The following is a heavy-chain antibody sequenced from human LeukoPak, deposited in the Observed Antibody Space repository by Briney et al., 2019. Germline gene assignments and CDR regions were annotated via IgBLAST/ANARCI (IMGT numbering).Heavy chain of an antibody. D-gene: IGHD3-22*01. CDR3: ARGVDDSSGNYYVIWFDP. J-gene: IGHJ5*02. V-gene: IGHV4-4*02. CDR1: GGSVINTNW. Sequence: SETLSLTCGVSGGSVINTNWWTWVRQPPGKGLEWIGEIYHSGRTDYNPSLKSRVTISVDKSKNQFSLRLSSVTAADTAVYYCARGVDDSSGNYYVIWFDPWGQGTLVTVS. CDR2: IYHSGRT.